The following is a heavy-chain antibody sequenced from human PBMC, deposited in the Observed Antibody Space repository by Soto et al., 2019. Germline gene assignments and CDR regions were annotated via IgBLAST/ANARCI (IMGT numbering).Heavy chain of an antibody. Sequence: ASVKVSCKASGYTFSDYTISWVRQAPGQGLEWMGWISPYNGNTNYAQNLQGRVTMTTDTSTNTAYMELRSLRSDDTAVYYCASGKYSGGGVVVGGLGTTVTVSS. J-gene: IGHJ6*02. CDR1: GYTFSDYT. V-gene: IGHV1-18*04. D-gene: IGHD6-19*01. CDR3: ASGKYSGGGVVV. CDR2: ISPYNGNT.